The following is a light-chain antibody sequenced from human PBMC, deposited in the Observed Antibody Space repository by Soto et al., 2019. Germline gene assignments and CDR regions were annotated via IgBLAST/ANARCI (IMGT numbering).Light chain of an antibody. CDR1: QSVSSN. J-gene: IGKJ1*01. CDR2: GAS. V-gene: IGKV3-15*01. Sequence: EIVMTQSPATLSVSAGERATLSCRASQSVSSNLAWYQQKPGQAPRLLIYGASTRATGIPARFSGSGSGTEFTLTISSLQSEDFAVYYCQQYNNWPPKTFGQGTKVDIK. CDR3: QQYNNWPPKT.